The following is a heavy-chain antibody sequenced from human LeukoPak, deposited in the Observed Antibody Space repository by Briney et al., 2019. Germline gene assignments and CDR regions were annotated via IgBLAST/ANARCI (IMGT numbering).Heavy chain of an antibody. D-gene: IGHD3-22*01. J-gene: IGHJ4*02. CDR2: ISYDGSNT. V-gene: IGHV3-30*03. CDR3: ARGPPMYSYGSSAYHYDYFEY. CDR1: GITFSSYG. Sequence: GGALRLSCAASGITFSSYGMSWVRQAPGKGLEWVALISYDGSNTYYADSVKGRFTISRDNYKKTLYLQMNSLRTEDTVVYSGARGPPMYSYGSSAYHYDYFEYWGRGTLVTVSS.